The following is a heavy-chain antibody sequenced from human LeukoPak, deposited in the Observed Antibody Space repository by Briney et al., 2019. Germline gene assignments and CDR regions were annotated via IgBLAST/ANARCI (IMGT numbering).Heavy chain of an antibody. CDR3: ATDPRGMTYDSSGYDAFDI. D-gene: IGHD3-22*01. Sequence: GASVKVSCKVSGYTLTELSMHWVRQAPGKGLEWMGGFDPEDGETIYAQKFQGRVTMTEDTSTDTAYMELSSLRSEDTAVYYCATDPRGMTYDSSGYDAFDIWGQGTMVTVSS. CDR1: GYTLTELS. V-gene: IGHV1-24*01. J-gene: IGHJ3*02. CDR2: FDPEDGET.